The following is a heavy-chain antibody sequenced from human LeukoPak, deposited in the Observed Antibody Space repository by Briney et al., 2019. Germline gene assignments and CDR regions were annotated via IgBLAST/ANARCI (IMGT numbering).Heavy chain of an antibody. V-gene: IGHV1-2*02. J-gene: IGHJ5*02. CDR3: ARDGVTMVLGVIGWFDP. CDR1: GYSFTDYY. Sequence: ASVKVSCKTSGYSFTDYYMHWVRQAPGQGLEWMGWINPNSGGTNFAQRFQDRVTMTRDMSISTAYMELSRLRSDDTAVYYCARDGVTMVLGVIGWFDPWGQGTLVTVSS. D-gene: IGHD3-10*01. CDR2: INPNSGGT.